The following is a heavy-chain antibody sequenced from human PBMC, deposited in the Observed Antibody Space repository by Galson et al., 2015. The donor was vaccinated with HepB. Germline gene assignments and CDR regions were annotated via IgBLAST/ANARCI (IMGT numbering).Heavy chain of an antibody. J-gene: IGHJ3*02. D-gene: IGHD2-2*01. CDR3: ARDTPAAAIYVFDI. CDR2: IYSRGST. CDR1: GASIANGGFY. Sequence: TLSLTCNVSGASIANGGFYWTLIRQHPGKGLEWIGYIYSRGSTFYNPSLKSRVTISIDTSKNQFSLELNSVTAADTAVYYCARDTPAAAIYVFDIWGQGTMVTVSS. V-gene: IGHV4-31*03.